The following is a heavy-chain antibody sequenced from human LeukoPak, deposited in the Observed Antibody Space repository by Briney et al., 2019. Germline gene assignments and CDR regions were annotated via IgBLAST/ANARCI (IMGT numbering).Heavy chain of an antibody. CDR2: INTDGSNT. CDR3: ARARDLDDSSGYSFDY. V-gene: IGHV3-74*01. Sequence: GGSLRLSCAASGFTFSGHWMHWVRQTPGKGLVWVPRINTDGSNTNYADSVKGRFTISRDNAKNTLYLQMNSLRAEDTAVYYCARARDLDDSSGYSFDYWGQGTPVTVSS. CDR1: GFTFSGHW. J-gene: IGHJ4*02. D-gene: IGHD3-22*01.